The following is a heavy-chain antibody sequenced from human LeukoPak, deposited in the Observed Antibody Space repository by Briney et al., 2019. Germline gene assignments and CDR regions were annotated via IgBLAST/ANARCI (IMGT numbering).Heavy chain of an antibody. CDR2: IRYDGSNK. V-gene: IGHV3-30*02. J-gene: IGHJ4*02. CDR1: GFTFSSYG. D-gene: IGHD6-6*01. Sequence: GGSLRLSCAASGFTFSSYGMHWVRQAPGKGLEWVAFIRYDGSNKYYADSVKGRFTISRDNSKNTLYLQMNSLRAEDTAVYYCANLYSSSSPFDYWGQGTLVTVSS. CDR3: ANLYSSSSPFDY.